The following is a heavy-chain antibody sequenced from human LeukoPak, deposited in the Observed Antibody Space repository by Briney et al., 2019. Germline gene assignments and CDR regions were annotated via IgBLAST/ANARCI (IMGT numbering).Heavy chain of an antibody. CDR1: GFTVSSNY. Sequence: PGGSLRLSCAASGFTVSSNYMSWVRQAPGKGLEWVSVIYSGGSTYFADSVKGRFTISRDNSKNTLYLQMNSLRAEDTAVYYCARDLRRKAFDIWGQGTMVTVSS. CDR2: IYSGGST. J-gene: IGHJ3*02. V-gene: IGHV3-53*01. CDR3: ARDLRRKAFDI.